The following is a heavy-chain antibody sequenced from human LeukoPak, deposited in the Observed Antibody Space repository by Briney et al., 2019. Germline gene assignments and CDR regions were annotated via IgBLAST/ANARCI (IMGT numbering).Heavy chain of an antibody. CDR2: ISYDGSNK. V-gene: IGHV3-30*18. Sequence: QAGGSLRLSCAASGFTFSSYGMHWVRQAPGKGLEWVAVISYDGSNKYYADSVKGRFTISRDNSKNTLYLRMNSLRAEDTAVYYCAKGPLTEVAGTTWDYWGQGTLVTVSS. D-gene: IGHD6-19*01. CDR3: AKGPLTEVAGTTWDY. CDR1: GFTFSSYG. J-gene: IGHJ4*02.